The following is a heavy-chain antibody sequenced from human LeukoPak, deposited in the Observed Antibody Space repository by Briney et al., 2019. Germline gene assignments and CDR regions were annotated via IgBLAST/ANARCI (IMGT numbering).Heavy chain of an antibody. D-gene: IGHD7-27*01. CDR1: GGSISSGDYY. J-gene: IGHJ4*02. CDR2: IYYSGST. Sequence: SQTLSLTCTVSGGSISSGDYYWSWIRQPPGKGLEWIGYIYYSGSTYYNPSLKSRVTISVDTSKNQFSLKLSSVTAADTAVYYCARSTQTGDPNFDYWGQGTLVTVSS. V-gene: IGHV4-30-4*08. CDR3: ARSTQTGDPNFDY.